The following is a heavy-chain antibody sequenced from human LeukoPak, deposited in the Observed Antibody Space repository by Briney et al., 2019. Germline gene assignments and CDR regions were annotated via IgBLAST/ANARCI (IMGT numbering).Heavy chain of an antibody. CDR1: GGSISSYY. V-gene: IGHV4-59*08. CDR2: IYYSGST. D-gene: IGHD3-22*01. Sequence: KSSETLSLTCTVSGGSISSYYWSWIRQPPGKGLEWIGYIYYSGSTNYNPSLKSRVTISVDTSKNQFYLKLSSLTAADTAVYYCARRDDSSGYHKIFDYWGPGTLVTVSS. CDR3: ARRDDSSGYHKIFDY. J-gene: IGHJ4*02.